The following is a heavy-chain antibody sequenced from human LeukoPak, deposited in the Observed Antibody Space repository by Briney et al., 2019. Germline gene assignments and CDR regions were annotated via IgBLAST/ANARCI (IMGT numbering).Heavy chain of an antibody. Sequence: GGSLRLSCAASGFTFSSYGMHWVRQAPGKGLEWVAVIWYDGSNKYYADSVKGRFTISRDKSKNTLYLQMNSLRAEDTAVYYCAREASFFSSSPWYYFDYWGQGTLVTVSS. CDR3: AREASFFSSSPWYYFDY. J-gene: IGHJ4*02. CDR2: IWYDGSNK. CDR1: GFTFSSYG. D-gene: IGHD6-13*01. V-gene: IGHV3-33*01.